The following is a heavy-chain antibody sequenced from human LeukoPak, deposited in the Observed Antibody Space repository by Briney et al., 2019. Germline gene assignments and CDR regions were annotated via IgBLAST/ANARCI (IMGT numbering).Heavy chain of an antibody. D-gene: IGHD3-9*01. CDR2: INHSGST. CDR3: ARTLRYFDWLLGPFVY. J-gene: IGHJ4*02. Sequence: SETLSLTCAVYGGSFSGYYWSWIRQPPGKGLEWIGEINHSGSTNYNPSLKSRVTISVDTSKNQFSLKLSSVTAADTAVYYCARTLRYFDWLLGPFVYWGQGTLVTVSS. CDR1: GGSFSGYY. V-gene: IGHV4-34*01.